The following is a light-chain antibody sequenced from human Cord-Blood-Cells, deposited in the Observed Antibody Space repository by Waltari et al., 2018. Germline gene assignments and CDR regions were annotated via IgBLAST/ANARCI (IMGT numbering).Light chain of an antibody. J-gene: IGKJ1*01. CDR1: QGISSY. Sequence: AIRMTQSPSSLPASTGDRVTFPCRASQGISSYLAWYQQKPGKAPKLLIYAASTLQSGVPSRFSGSGSGTDFTLTISCLQSEDFATYYCQQYYSYPWTFGQGTKVEIK. CDR3: QQYYSYPWT. CDR2: AAS. V-gene: IGKV1-8*01.